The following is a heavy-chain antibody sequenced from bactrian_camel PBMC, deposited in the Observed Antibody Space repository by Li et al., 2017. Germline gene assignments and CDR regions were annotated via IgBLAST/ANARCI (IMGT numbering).Heavy chain of an antibody. CDR1: GFTFSSYA. D-gene: IGHD4*01. CDR3: VRDVGTVVTGRGYSV. CDR2: INGRGDST. Sequence: VQLVESGGGSVQSGGSLTLSCAASGFTFSSYAMSWVRQAPGKGLEWVSAINGRGDSTYYADSVKGRFTISRDNAKNTVYLQLNSLKTEDMAMYYCVRDVGTVVTGRGYSVWGQGTQVTVS. J-gene: IGHJ4*01. V-gene: IGHV3S31*01.